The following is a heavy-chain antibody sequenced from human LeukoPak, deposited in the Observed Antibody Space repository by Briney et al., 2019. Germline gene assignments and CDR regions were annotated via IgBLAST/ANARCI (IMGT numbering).Heavy chain of an antibody. J-gene: IGHJ6*03. CDR2: ISAHNGNT. V-gene: IGHV1-18*01. CDR3: ARVVMGYGDYRGAYYYMDV. Sequence: GASVKVSCKASGYTFTSYGISWVRQAPGQGLEWMGWISAHNGNTNYAQKLQGRVTMTTDTSTSTAYMELRSLRSDDTAVYYCARVVMGYGDYRGAYYYMDVWGKGTTVTVSS. D-gene: IGHD4-17*01. CDR1: GYTFTSYG.